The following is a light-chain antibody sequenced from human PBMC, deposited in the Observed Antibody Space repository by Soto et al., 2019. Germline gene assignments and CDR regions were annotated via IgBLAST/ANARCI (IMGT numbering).Light chain of an antibody. CDR2: GAS. Sequence: EIVLTQSPGTLSLSPGERATLSCRASQSVSSSYLAWYQQKPGQAPRLLIYGASSRATGIPDRFSGSGSGTDFTLTISRLEPEDFAVYYCQPYGSSRGLTFGGGTKVEIK. J-gene: IGKJ4*01. CDR3: QPYGSSRGLT. V-gene: IGKV3-20*01. CDR1: QSVSSSY.